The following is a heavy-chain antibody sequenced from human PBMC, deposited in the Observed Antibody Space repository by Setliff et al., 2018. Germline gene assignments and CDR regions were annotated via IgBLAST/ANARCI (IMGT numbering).Heavy chain of an antibody. CDR2: IIPILGTT. CDR3: ARAPGLVVASRASDV. V-gene: IGHV1-69*13. J-gene: IGHJ3*01. CDR1: GDTSRSYG. Sequence: ASVKVSCKASGDTSRSYGVNWVRQAPGQGLGWLGGIIPILGTTNYARKFQGRVTITADESTTVVYMDLRSLTSEDTAVYYCARAPGLVVASRASDVWGQGTLVTVSS. D-gene: IGHD3-9*01.